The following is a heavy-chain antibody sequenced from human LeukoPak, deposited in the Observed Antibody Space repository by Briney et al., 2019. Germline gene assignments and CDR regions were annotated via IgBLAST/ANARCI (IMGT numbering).Heavy chain of an antibody. CDR2: ISSSSSYI. D-gene: IGHD3-22*01. J-gene: IGHJ4*02. CDR1: GFTFSSYS. CDR3: ARGERTYYYDSSGYYYVDY. Sequence: GGSLRLSCAASGFTFSSYSMNWVRQAPGKGLEGVSSISSSSSYIYYADSVKGRFTISRDNAKNSLYLQMNSLRAEDTAVYYCARGERTYYYDSSGYYYVDYWGQGTLVTVSS. V-gene: IGHV3-21*01.